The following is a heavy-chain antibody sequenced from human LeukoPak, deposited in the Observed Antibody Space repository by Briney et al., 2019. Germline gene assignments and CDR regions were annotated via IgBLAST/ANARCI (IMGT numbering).Heavy chain of an antibody. CDR3: ARVPVYDILTGPYFDY. J-gene: IGHJ4*02. CDR1: GFTFSSYG. Sequence: GSLRLSCAAPGFTFSSYGMHWVRQAPGKGLEWVAVIWYDGSNKYYADSVKGRFTISRDNSKNTLYLQMNSLRVEDTAVYYCARVPVYDILTGPYFDYWGQGTLVTVSS. D-gene: IGHD3-9*01. V-gene: IGHV3-33*01. CDR2: IWYDGSNK.